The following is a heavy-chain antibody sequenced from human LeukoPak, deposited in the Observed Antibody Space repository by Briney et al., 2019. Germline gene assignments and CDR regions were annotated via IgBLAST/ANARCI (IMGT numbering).Heavy chain of an antibody. CDR3: ARHLISYFDY. CDR2: IYYSGST. V-gene: IGHV4-59*08. D-gene: IGHD2-8*01. J-gene: IGHJ4*02. CDR1: GGSISSYY. Sequence: SETLSLTCTVSGGSISSYYWSWIRQPPGKGLEWIGYIYYSGSTNYSPSLKSRVTISVDTSKNQFSLNLSSVTAADTAVYYCARHLISYFDYWGLGTLVTVSS.